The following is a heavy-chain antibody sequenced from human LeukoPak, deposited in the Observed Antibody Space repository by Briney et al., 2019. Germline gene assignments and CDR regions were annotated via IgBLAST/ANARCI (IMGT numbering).Heavy chain of an antibody. CDR1: GFPFSTYA. Sequence: GGSLRLSCAASGFPFSTYAMTWVRQAPGKGLEWVSTLSDTSSMIYYADSVKGRFTISRDNSKNTVYLQMSSLRVDDTAVYYCVKDGGIYPAWYFDCWGEGTLVTVSS. CDR2: LSDTSSMI. CDR3: VKDGGIYPAWYFDC. D-gene: IGHD1-26*01. J-gene: IGHJ4*02. V-gene: IGHV3-23*01.